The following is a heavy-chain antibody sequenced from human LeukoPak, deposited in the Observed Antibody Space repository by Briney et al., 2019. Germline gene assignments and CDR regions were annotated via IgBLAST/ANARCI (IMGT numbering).Heavy chain of an antibody. D-gene: IGHD5-12*01. CDR1: GFTFSIYA. CDR3: ARSVDIDY. V-gene: IGHV3-48*01. CDR2: ISSSSSTI. J-gene: IGHJ4*02. Sequence: GGSLRLSCAASGFTFSIYAMSWVRQAPGKGPEWVSYISSSSSTIYYADSVKGRFTISRDNAKNSLYLQMNSLRAEDTAVYYCARSVDIDYWGQGTLVTVSS.